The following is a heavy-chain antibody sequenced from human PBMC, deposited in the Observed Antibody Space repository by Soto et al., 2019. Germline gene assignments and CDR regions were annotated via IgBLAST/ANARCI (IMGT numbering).Heavy chain of an antibody. CDR1: GGSISSGDYY. CDR2: IYYSGDT. V-gene: IGHV4-30-4*01. J-gene: IGHJ5*02. Sequence: LSLTCTVSGGSISSGDYYLSWIRQPPCKGLEWIGYIYYSGDTGYNPSLKSRVTMAVDTSKSQVSLKLSSVTAADTAVYYCARDRSTYGGGGTGEVKENWFDPWGQGALVTVSS. CDR3: ARDRSTYGGGGTGEVKENWFDP. D-gene: IGHD2-8*01.